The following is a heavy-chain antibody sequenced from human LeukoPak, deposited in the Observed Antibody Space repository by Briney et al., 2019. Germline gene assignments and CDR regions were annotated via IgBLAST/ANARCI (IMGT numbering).Heavy chain of an antibody. Sequence: PSETLSLTCAVYGGSFSGYYWSWIRQPPGKGLEWIGEINHSGSTNYNPSLKSRVTISVDTSKNQFSLKLSSVTAADTAVYYCARLKFGELLSYNWFDPWGQGTLVTVSS. CDR3: ARLKFGELLSYNWFDP. D-gene: IGHD3-10*01. J-gene: IGHJ5*02. CDR2: INHSGST. CDR1: GGSFSGYY. V-gene: IGHV4-34*01.